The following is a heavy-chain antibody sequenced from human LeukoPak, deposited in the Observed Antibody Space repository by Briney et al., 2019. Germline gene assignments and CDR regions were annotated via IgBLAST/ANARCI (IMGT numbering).Heavy chain of an antibody. J-gene: IGHJ5*02. CDR2: INHSGST. CDR1: GGSFSGYY. V-gene: IGHV4-34*01. D-gene: IGHD3-9*01. CDR3: ARGQRRYFDWLLSPSRFDP. Sequence: SETLSLTCAVYGGSFSGYYWSWIRQPPGKGLEWIGEINHSGSTNYNPSLKSRVTISVDTSKNQFSLKLSSVTAADTAVYYCARGQRRYFDWLLSPSRFDPWGQGTLVTVSS.